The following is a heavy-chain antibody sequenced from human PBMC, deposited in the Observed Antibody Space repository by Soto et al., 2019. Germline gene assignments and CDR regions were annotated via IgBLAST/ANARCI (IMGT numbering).Heavy chain of an antibody. CDR3: ARDLPRGYSSSTRCHYYYGMDV. J-gene: IGHJ6*02. CDR1: GGTFSSYA. D-gene: IGHD2-2*01. V-gene: IGHV1-69*13. CDR2: LILIFGTA. Sequence: SVRVSCKASGGTFSSYAISWVGQAPGQGLEWMGGLILIFGTANYAQKFQGRVTITADESTSTAYMELSSLRSEDTAVYYCARDLPRGYSSSTRCHYYYGMDVWG.